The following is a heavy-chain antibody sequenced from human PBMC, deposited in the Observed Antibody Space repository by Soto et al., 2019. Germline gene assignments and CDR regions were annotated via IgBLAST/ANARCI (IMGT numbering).Heavy chain of an antibody. CDR1: GSTFTVYY. D-gene: IGHD5-12*01. J-gene: IGHJ4*02. V-gene: IGHV1-2*02. Sequence: SVPVSCKASGSTFTVYYMHWVRQAPGQGLEWMGWINPNSGGTNYAQKFQGRVTMTRDTSISTAYMELSRLRSDDTAVYYCARPAARIVATYSEVGEWGKGNLVTV. CDR2: INPNSGGT. CDR3: ARPAARIVATYSEVGE.